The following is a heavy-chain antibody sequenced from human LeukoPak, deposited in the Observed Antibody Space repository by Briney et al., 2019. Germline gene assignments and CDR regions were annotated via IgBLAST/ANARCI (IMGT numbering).Heavy chain of an antibody. V-gene: IGHV3-7*04. CDR3: ARGPRSGSSYGTPPDV. J-gene: IGHJ6*04. D-gene: IGHD1-26*01. CDR1: GFTFSNYW. CDR2: IKQDGSEE. Sequence: GGSLRLSCAASGFTFSNYWTSGVRQAPGKGLEWVGNIKQDGSEENYVDSVKGRFSISRDNAKNTLYLQMNSLRAEDTAVYYCARGPRSGSSYGTPPDVWGKGATVTVSS.